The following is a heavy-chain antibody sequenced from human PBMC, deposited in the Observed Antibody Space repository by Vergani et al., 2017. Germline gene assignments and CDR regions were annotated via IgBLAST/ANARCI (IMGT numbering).Heavy chain of an antibody. D-gene: IGHD3-9*01. V-gene: IGHV4-34*01. CDR1: GGSFSGYY. CDR3: ARQDVYDIWTGYRGSSGMDV. Sequence: QVQLQQWGAGLLKPSETLSLTCAVYGGSFSGYYWSWIRQPPGKGLEWIGEINHSGSTNYNPSLKSRVTISVDTSKNQFSLKLSSVTAADTAVYYCARQDVYDIWTGYRGSSGMDVWGQGTTVTVSS. J-gene: IGHJ6*02. CDR2: INHSGST.